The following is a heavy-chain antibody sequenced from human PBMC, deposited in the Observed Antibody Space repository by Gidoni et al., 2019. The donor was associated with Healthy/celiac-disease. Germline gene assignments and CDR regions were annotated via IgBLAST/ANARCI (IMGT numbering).Heavy chain of an antibody. J-gene: IGHJ5*02. Sequence: QVQLVESGGGVVQPGRSLRLPCAASGFTFSSYGMHWVRQAPGKGLEWVAVISYDGSNKYYADSVKGRFTISRDNSKNTLYLQMNSLRAEDTAVYYCAKELGDPNWFDPWGQGTLVTVSS. CDR1: GFTFSSYG. V-gene: IGHV3-30*18. D-gene: IGHD3-16*01. CDR2: ISYDGSNK. CDR3: AKELGDPNWFDP.